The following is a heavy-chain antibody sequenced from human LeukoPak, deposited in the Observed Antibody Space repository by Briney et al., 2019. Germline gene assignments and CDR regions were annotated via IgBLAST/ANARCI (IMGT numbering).Heavy chain of an antibody. CDR3: ARDPRDYGDWYYFDY. D-gene: IGHD4-17*01. J-gene: IGHJ4*02. CDR2: IKQDGSEK. CDR1: GFTFSSYW. V-gene: IGHV3-7*03. Sequence: GGSLRLSCAASGFTFSSYWMSWVRQAPGKGLEWVANIKQDGSEKYYVGSVKGRFTISRDNAKNSLYLQMNSLRAEDTAVYYCARDPRDYGDWYYFDYWGQGTLVTVSS.